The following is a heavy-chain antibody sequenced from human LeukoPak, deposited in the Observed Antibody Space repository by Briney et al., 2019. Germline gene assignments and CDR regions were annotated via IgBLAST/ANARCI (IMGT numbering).Heavy chain of an antibody. CDR3: AGLTVYFDY. Sequence: SETLSLTCTVSGGSISSSSYYWGWIRQPPGKGLEWIGSVSNSGSKHYNPSLKSRVTIFEDTSKNQFSLKLSSVTAADTAVYYCAGLTVYFDYWGQGTLVTASS. J-gene: IGHJ4*02. CDR2: VSNSGSK. D-gene: IGHD3-9*01. CDR1: GGSISSSSYY. V-gene: IGHV4-39*01.